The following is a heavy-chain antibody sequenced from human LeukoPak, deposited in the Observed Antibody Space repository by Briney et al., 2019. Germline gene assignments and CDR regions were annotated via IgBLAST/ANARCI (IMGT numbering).Heavy chain of an antibody. CDR1: GFTVSGSS. Sequence: QAGGSLRLSCAGSGFTVSGSSIHRVRQASGKGLEWVGRIRSNYATTYAASMKGRFTISRDDSQNTAYLQINSLKTEDTAVYYCTRLYDGSGTYYNGDYWGQGTLVTVSS. V-gene: IGHV3-73*01. CDR3: TRLYDGSGTYYNGDY. CDR2: IRSNYAT. D-gene: IGHD3-10*01. J-gene: IGHJ4*02.